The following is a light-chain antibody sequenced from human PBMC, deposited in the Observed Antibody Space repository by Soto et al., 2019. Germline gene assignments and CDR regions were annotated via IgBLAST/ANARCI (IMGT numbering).Light chain of an antibody. CDR1: QSISNH. CDR3: QQSYSSPPT. V-gene: IGKV1-39*01. CDR2: AAS. Sequence: DIQMTQSPSSLSASVEDRVIITCRASQSISNHLNRYQQKPGKAPKLLIFAASSLQSVVPSRFSGSRSGPDFTLTISSLQPEDFATYYCQQSYSSPPTFGQGTKVEIK. J-gene: IGKJ1*01.